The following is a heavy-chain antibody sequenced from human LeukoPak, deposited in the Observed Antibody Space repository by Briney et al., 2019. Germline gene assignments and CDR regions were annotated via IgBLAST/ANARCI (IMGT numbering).Heavy chain of an antibody. CDR2: IVVGSGNT. J-gene: IGHJ6*02. V-gene: IGHV1-58*02. Sequence: SVKVSCKASGFTFTSSAMQWVRQAHGQRLEWIGWIVVGSGNTNYAQKFQERVTITRDMSTSTAYMELSSLRSEDTAVYYCAASNSSSYYGMDVWGQGTTVTVSS. CDR1: GFTFTSSA. CDR3: AASNSSSYYGMDV. D-gene: IGHD6-13*01.